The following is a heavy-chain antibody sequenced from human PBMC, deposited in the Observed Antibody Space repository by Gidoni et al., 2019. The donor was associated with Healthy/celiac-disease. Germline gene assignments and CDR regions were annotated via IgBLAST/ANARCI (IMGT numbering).Heavy chain of an antibody. J-gene: IGHJ4*02. V-gene: IGHV2-70*04. D-gene: IGHD6-19*01. CDR3: ARIRSGWYVDY. Sequence: QVTLKESGPALVKPTQTLTLTCTFSGPSLSTTGMRVSWIRQPPGKALEWLARIDWDDDKFYSTSLKTRLTISKDTSKNQVVLTVTNVDPVDTATYYCARIRSGWYVDYWGQGTLVTVSS. CDR1: GPSLSTTGMR. CDR2: IDWDDDK.